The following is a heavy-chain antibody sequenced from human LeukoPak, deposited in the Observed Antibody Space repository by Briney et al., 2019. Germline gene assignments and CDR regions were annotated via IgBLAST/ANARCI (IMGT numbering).Heavy chain of an antibody. CDR1: GGSFSGYY. Sequence: PSETLSLTCAVYGGSFSGYYWSWIRQPPGKGLEWIGEINHSGSTNYNPSLKSRVTISVDTSKNQFSLKLSSVTAADTAVYYCARGCCSSSLDYYYYGMDVWGQGTTVTVSS. V-gene: IGHV4-34*01. D-gene: IGHD6-6*01. J-gene: IGHJ6*02. CDR3: ARGCCSSSLDYYYYGMDV. CDR2: INHSGST.